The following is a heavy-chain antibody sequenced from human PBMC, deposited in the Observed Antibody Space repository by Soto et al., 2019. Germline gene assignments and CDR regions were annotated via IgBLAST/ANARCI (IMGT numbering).Heavy chain of an antibody. J-gene: IGHJ4*02. CDR1: GFTFSDYA. CDR2: IQYDGSKI. Sequence: QVQLVESGGGVVQPGRSLRLSCAASGFTFSDYAMHWVRQAPGKGLEWVSLIQYDGSKIYYADSVQGRFTISRDNSKNILFLQMNSRRAEDTGGYSCAREANYGSGRYFDYWGQGTLVTVSS. CDR3: AREANYGSGRYFDY. V-gene: IGHV3-33*05. D-gene: IGHD3-10*01.